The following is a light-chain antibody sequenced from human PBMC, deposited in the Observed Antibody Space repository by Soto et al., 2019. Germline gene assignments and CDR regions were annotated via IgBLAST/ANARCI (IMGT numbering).Light chain of an antibody. Sequence: IVRTQSPATLSVSPGARATLSCRARQSVSSTLAWYQQNPGQAPRLIIYGASTRASGIPARFSGSGSGTEFTLTISSLQSEAFAVYYCQQYNNWPPMYTFGQGTKLEIK. CDR1: QSVSST. V-gene: IGKV3-15*01. CDR3: QQYNNWPPMYT. CDR2: GAS. J-gene: IGKJ2*01.